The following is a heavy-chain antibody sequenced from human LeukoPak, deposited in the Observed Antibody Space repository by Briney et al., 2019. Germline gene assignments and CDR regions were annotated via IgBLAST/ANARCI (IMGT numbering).Heavy chain of an antibody. D-gene: IGHD3-9*01. CDR3: AKDGYDILTGYYASDI. V-gene: IGHV3-23*01. Sequence: PGGSLRLSCAASGFTFSSYAMSWVRQAPGKGLEWVSAISGSGGSTYYADSVKGRFTISRDNSKNTLYLQMNSLRAEDTAVYYCAKDGYDILTGYYASDIWGQGTMVTVSS. CDR1: GFTFSSYA. CDR2: ISGSGGST. J-gene: IGHJ3*02.